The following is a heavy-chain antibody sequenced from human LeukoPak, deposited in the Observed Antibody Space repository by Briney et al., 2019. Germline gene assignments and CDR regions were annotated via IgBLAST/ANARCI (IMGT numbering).Heavy chain of an antibody. V-gene: IGHV3-48*03. CDR3: ARRFYR. CDR2: ISSSGSAK. D-gene: IGHD3-16*02. J-gene: IGHJ4*02. CDR1: GFTFSNYE. Sequence: PGGSLRLSCAASGFTFSNYEMNWVRQTPGKGLEWVSYISSSGSAKNYADSVKGRFTISRDNAENSLYLQMNSLRGEDTAVYYCARRFYRWGQGTLVTVSS.